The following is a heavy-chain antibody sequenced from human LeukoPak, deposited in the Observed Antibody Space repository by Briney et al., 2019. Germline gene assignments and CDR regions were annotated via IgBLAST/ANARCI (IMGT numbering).Heavy chain of an antibody. J-gene: IGHJ4*02. CDR2: IIPILGIA. CDR3: ARDKGLGELSLLEY. CDR1: GGTFSSYA. D-gene: IGHD3-16*02. V-gene: IGHV1-69*04. Sequence: ASVKVSCKASGGTFSSYAISWVRQAPGQGLEWMGRIIPILGIANYAQKFQGGVTITADKSTSTAYMELSSLRSEDTAVYYCARDKGLGELSLLEYWGQGTLATVSS.